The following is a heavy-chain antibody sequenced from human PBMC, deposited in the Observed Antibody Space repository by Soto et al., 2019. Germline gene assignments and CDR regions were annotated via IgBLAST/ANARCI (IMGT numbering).Heavy chain of an antibody. Sequence: QAQVVQSGAEARAPGASVKVSCKASGYIFTSYYIHWVRQAPGQGLEYLGVAYPHAATTYVAQKFQWKITVTMDRSTSTVDMELTSLTPEDKAVYYCARERDRAYWVDPWGQGTLVTVSS. CDR1: GYIFTSYY. V-gene: IGHV1-46*03. CDR3: ARERDRAYWVDP. CDR2: AYPHAATT. J-gene: IGHJ5*02.